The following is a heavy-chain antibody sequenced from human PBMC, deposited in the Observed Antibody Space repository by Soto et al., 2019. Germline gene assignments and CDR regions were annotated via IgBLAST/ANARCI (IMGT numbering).Heavy chain of an antibody. J-gene: IGHJ6*02. CDR2: ISDDGSDK. D-gene: IGHD6-13*01. V-gene: IGHV3-30*03. Sequence: GGSLRLSCAASGFTFSSYGMHWVRQAPGKGLEWVAVISDDGSDKYYVDSVKGRFTISRDNSKNTLYLQMNSLRVEDTAVYYCARQGGAAAGTYYYYGMDVWGQGTTVTVSS. CDR3: ARQGGAAAGTYYYYGMDV. CDR1: GFTFSSYG.